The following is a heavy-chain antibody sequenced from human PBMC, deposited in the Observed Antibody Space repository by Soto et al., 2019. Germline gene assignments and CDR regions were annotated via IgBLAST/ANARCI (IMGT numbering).Heavy chain of an antibody. Sequence: SVKVSCKASGGTFSSYSISWVRQAPGQGLEWMGGIIPIFGTANYAQKFQGRVTITADESTSTAYMELSSLRSEDTAVYYCARDIVGDYYYYGMDVWGQGTTVTVSS. V-gene: IGHV1-69*13. CDR2: IIPIFGTA. J-gene: IGHJ6*02. CDR1: GGTFSSYS. CDR3: ARDIVGDYYYYGMDV. D-gene: IGHD2-15*01.